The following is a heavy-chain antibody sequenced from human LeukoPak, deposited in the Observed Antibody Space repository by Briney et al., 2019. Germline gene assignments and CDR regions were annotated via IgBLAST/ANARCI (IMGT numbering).Heavy chain of an antibody. CDR1: GFTFSSYA. D-gene: IGHD6-19*01. CDR2: ISGSGGST. J-gene: IGHJ4*02. CDR3: AKGPNKYSSGWYNY. V-gene: IGHV3-23*01. Sequence: GGSLRLSCAASGFTFSSYAMSWVRQAPGKGLEWVSAISGSGGSTYYADSVKGRFTISRDNSKNTLYLQMNSLRAEDTAVYYCAKGPNKYSSGWYNYWGQGTLVTVPS.